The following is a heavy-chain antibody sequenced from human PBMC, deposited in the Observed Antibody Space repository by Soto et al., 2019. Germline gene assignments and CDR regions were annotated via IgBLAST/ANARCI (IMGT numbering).Heavy chain of an antibody. CDR1: GFTFSSYA. Sequence: PVGSLRLSCAASGFTFSSYAMSWVRRAPGQGLEWVSAISGSGGSTYYADSVKGRFTISRDNSQNTLYLQMHSLRAEETAVYYCAKDPGITLFGVVKAAYYFGVDDWGQGITVTVYS. CDR2: ISGSGGST. CDR3: AKDPGITLFGVVKAAYYFGVDD. D-gene: IGHD3-3*01. V-gene: IGHV3-23*01. J-gene: IGHJ6*02.